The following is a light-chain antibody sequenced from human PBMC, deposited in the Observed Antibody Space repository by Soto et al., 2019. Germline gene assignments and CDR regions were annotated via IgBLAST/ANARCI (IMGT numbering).Light chain of an antibody. CDR3: QQYNKVPYT. V-gene: IGKV1-33*01. CDR2: DTS. Sequence: DIQMTQSPSSLSASVGDRVSISCQANQDTDNYLNWYHQKPGKAPRLVIYDTSTLDIGVPSRFGGSRSGTKFTFTISGLQPEDVGTYYCQQYNKVPYTFGQGTKVEMK. J-gene: IGKJ2*01. CDR1: QDTDNY.